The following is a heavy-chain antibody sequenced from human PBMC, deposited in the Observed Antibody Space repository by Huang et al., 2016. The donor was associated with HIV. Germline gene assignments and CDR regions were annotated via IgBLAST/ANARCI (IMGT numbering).Heavy chain of an antibody. Sequence: QVQLLQSGAEVKKPGSSVKVSCKASGGPFRSFSIAWVRQAPGPGLEWMASRMRVFDSPNYAQKLQGRVRVTADESTSTVYMELRDLRPDDTAVYFCARGSLEYSVSSSLDYWGQGTHVTVSS. D-gene: IGHD4-4*01. CDR3: ARGSLEYSVSSSLDY. CDR2: RMRVFDSP. V-gene: IGHV1-69*13. CDR1: GGPFRSFS. J-gene: IGHJ4*02.